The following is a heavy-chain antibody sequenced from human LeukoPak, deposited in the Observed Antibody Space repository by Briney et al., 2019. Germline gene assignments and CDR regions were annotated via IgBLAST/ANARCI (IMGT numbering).Heavy chain of an antibody. CDR2: ISSSSTST. V-gene: IGHV3-11*05. J-gene: IGHJ4*02. CDR1: GFTFSDYY. D-gene: IGHD2-8*01. CDR3: AKANGYYFDC. Sequence: GGSLRLSCAASGFTFSDYYMSWIRQAPGKGLEWISYISSSSTSTNYADSVKGRFTISRDNAKNSLYLQMHSLRAEDTAVYYCAKANGYYFDCWGQGTLVTVSS.